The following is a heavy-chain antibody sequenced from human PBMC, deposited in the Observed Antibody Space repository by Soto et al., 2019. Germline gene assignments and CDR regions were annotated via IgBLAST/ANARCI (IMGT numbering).Heavy chain of an antibody. CDR2: IRSKAYGGTT. Sequence: SLRLSCTASGFTFGDYAMSWVRQAPGKGLEWVGFIRSKAYGGTTEYAASVKGRFTISRDDSKSIAYLQMNSLKTEDTAVYYCSAYYDFWSGYRNPEYWGQGTMVTVSS. V-gene: IGHV3-49*04. CDR1: GFTFGDYA. CDR3: SAYYDFWSGYRNPEY. D-gene: IGHD3-3*01. J-gene: IGHJ4*02.